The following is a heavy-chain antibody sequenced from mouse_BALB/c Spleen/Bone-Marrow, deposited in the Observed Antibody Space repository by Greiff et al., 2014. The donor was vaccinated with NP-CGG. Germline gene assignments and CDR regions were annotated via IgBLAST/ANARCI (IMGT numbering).Heavy chain of an antibody. CDR3: TRDWDDAMDY. Sequence: DVQLQESGGGLVQPGGSMKLSCVASGFTFSGYWMNWVRQSPEKGLEWVAEIRLKSNNYATHYAESVKGRFTISRDDSKSSVYLQMNNLRAEDTGIYYCTRDWDDAMDYWGQGTSVTVSS. V-gene: IGHV6-6*02. CDR1: GFTFSGYW. J-gene: IGHJ4*01. D-gene: IGHD4-1*01. CDR2: IRLKSNNYAT.